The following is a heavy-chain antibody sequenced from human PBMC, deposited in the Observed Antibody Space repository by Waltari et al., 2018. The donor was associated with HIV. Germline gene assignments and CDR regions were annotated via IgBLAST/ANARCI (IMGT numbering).Heavy chain of an antibody. J-gene: IGHJ5*02. CDR1: GFTFSSYA. D-gene: IGHD3-9*01. V-gene: IGHV3-30*01. CDR2: ISYDGSNK. Sequence: QVQLVESGGGVVQPGRSLRLSCAASGFTFSSYAMHWVRQAPGKGLEWVAVISYDGSNKYYADSGKGRVTISRDNAKNTLYRQMNSLRAEDTAVYYCARQAILTGYSKSGDWFDPWGQGTLVTVSS. CDR3: ARQAILTGYSKSGDWFDP.